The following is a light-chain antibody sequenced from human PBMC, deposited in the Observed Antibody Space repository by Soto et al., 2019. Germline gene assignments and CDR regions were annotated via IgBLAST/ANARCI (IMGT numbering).Light chain of an antibody. V-gene: IGKV3-20*01. CDR3: QQFVNSPYT. CDR1: QSVANNY. Sequence: EIVLTQSPGTLSLSPGERATLLCRASQSVANNYLAWYQQKPGQAPNLLIYGTSKRATGIPDRFNGSGSGTDFTLNITRVAPEDFAVYYCQQFVNSPYTLGQGTKVDIK. CDR2: GTS. J-gene: IGKJ2*01.